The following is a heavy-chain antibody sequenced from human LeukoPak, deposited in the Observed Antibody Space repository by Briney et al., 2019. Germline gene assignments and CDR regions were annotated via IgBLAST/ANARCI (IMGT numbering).Heavy chain of an antibody. V-gene: IGHV3-23*01. CDR3: ARAGATDELDY. Sequence: GGSLRLSCTVSGFTLSSYEVSWIRQAPGKGLERVSSIEYSETSTHYADSVKGRFTISRDNSKNTLYLQMNSLRAEDTAVYYCARAGATDELDYWGQGTLVTVSS. J-gene: IGHJ4*02. D-gene: IGHD2-21*02. CDR1: GFTLSSYE. CDR2: IEYSETST.